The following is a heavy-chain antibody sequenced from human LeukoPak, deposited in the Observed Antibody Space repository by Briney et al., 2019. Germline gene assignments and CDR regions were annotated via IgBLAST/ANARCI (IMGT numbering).Heavy chain of an antibody. Sequence: KPSETLSLTCAVYGGSFSGYYWSWIRQPPGKGLDWIGEINHSGSTNYNPSLKSRVTISVDTSKNQFSLKLSSVTAADTAVYYCARARRHDFWSGYPTYYYYYMDVWGKGTRSPSP. J-gene: IGHJ6*03. CDR2: INHSGST. D-gene: IGHD3-3*01. V-gene: IGHV4-34*01. CDR1: GGSFSGYY. CDR3: ARARRHDFWSGYPTYYYYYMDV.